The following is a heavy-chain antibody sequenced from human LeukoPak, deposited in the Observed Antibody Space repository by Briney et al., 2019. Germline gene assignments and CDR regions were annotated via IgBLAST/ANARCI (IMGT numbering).Heavy chain of an antibody. D-gene: IGHD3-10*01. CDR2: INHSGST. CDR3: ARHRYYYRSGSYYGAPYYMDV. Sequence: SETLSLTCAVYGGSFSGYYWSWIRQPPGKGLEWIGEINHSGSTNYNPSLKSRVTISVDTSKNQFSLKLTSVTAADTAVYYCARHRYYYRSGSYYGAPYYMDVWGKGTTVTISS. CDR1: GGSFSGYY. J-gene: IGHJ6*03. V-gene: IGHV4-34*01.